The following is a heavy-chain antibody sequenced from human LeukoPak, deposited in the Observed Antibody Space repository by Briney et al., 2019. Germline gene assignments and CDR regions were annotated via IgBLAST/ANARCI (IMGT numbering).Heavy chain of an antibody. J-gene: IGHJ1*01. Sequence: ASVKVSCKASGGTFSSYAISWVRQATGQGLEWMGWMNPNSGNTGYAQKFQGRVTMTRNTSISTAYMELSSLRSEDTAVYYCVTRQITGYSSGWYPGDTEYFQHWGQGTLVTVSS. D-gene: IGHD6-19*01. V-gene: IGHV1-8*02. CDR2: MNPNSGNT. CDR1: GGTFSSYA. CDR3: VTRQITGYSSGWYPGDTEYFQH.